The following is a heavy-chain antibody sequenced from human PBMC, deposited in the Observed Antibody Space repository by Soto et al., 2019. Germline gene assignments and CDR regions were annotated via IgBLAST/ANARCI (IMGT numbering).Heavy chain of an antibody. CDR2: TYYRSKWYN. J-gene: IGHJ6*02. Sequence: SQTLSLTCAISGDSVSSNSAAWNWIRQSPSRGLEWLGRTYYRSKWYNDYAVSVKSRITINPDTSKNQFSLQLNSVTPEYTAVYYCARRTRYSYGYGDYYHYYGMDVWGQGTTVTVSS. V-gene: IGHV6-1*01. D-gene: IGHD5-18*01. CDR3: ARRTRYSYGYGDYYHYYGMDV. CDR1: GDSVSSNSAA.